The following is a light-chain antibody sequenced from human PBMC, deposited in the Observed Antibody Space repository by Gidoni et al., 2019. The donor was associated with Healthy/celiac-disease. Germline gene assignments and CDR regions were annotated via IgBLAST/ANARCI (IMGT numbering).Light chain of an antibody. CDR2: GKN. Sequence: SSELTQDPAVSVALGQTVRISCQGDSLRSYYASWYPQKPGQAPVLVIYGKNNRPSGIPDRFSGSSSGNTASLTITGARAEDEAGYYCNSRDSSGNLLVFGGGTKLTVL. CDR1: SLRSYY. CDR3: NSRDSSGNLLV. J-gene: IGLJ2*01. V-gene: IGLV3-19*01.